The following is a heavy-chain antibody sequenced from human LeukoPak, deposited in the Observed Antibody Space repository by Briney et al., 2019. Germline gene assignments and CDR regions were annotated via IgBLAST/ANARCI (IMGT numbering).Heavy chain of an antibody. CDR2: IYYSGST. CDR3: ASSGWATAGFDP. CDR1: GGSISSSSYY. J-gene: IGHJ5*02. D-gene: IGHD5-12*01. Sequence: PSETLSLTCTVSGGSISSSSYYWGWIRQPPGKGLEWIGSIYYSGSTYYNPSLKSRVTISVDTSKNQFSLKLSSVTAADTAVYYCASSGWATAGFDPWGQGTLVTVSS. V-gene: IGHV4-39*07.